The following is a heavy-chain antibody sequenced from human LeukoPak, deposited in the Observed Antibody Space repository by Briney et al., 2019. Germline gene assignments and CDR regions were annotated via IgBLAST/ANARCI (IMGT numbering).Heavy chain of an antibody. CDR3: ARDGGSTSSDPWTPPNCFDP. D-gene: IGHD2-2*01. J-gene: IGHJ5*02. CDR1: AFTLSSDW. V-gene: IGHV3-7*01. Sequence: GSLRLSCAASAFTLSSDWVSWVRRAPGKGLRWVADINQDGREKYYVDSVKGRFTISRDNAKNTLYLQLNTVRAEDTAVYYCARDGGSTSSDPWTPPNCFDPWGQGTLVTVSS. CDR2: INQDGREK.